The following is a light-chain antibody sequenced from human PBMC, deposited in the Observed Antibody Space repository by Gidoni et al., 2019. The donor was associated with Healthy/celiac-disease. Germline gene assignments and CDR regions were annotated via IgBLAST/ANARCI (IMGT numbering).Light chain of an antibody. V-gene: IGKV3-20*01. J-gene: IGKJ2*01. CDR3: QQYGSSSGYT. CDR2: GAS. CDR1: QSVSSSY. Sequence: EIVLTQSPGTLSLSPGERATLSGRASQSVSSSYLASYQQKPGQAPRLLIYGASSRATGIPDRFRGSGSGTDFTLTISRLEPVDFAVYYCQQYGSSSGYTFGQGTKLEIK.